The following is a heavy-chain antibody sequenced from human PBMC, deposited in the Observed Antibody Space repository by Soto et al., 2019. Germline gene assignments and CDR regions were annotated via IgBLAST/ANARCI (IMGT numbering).Heavy chain of an antibody. V-gene: IGHV4-38-2*02. CDR3: GRDLTAAGLGGMDV. CDR2: IYHSGFT. Sequence: SETLSLTCAVSGYSISSGYYWDWIRQPPGKGLEWIGTIYHSGFTYYNPSLKSRVTMSVDTSENQFSLKLTSVTAADTAMYYCGRDLTAAGLGGMDVWGQGTTVTVSS. CDR1: GYSISSGYY. J-gene: IGHJ6*02. D-gene: IGHD6-25*01.